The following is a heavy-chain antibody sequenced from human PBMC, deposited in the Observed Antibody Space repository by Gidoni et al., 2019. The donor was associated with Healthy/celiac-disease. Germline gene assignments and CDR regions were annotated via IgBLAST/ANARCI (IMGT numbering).Heavy chain of an antibody. D-gene: IGHD2-21*02. Sequence: QVQLVQSGAEVKKPGASVKVSCKASGYTFTSYYLHWVRQAPGQGLEWMGIINPSGGSTSYAQKFQGRVTMTRDTSTSTVYMELSSLRSEDTAVYYCARVGDCGGDCYSPAWYFDLWGRGTLVTVSS. CDR2: INPSGGST. CDR3: ARVGDCGGDCYSPAWYFDL. V-gene: IGHV1-46*01. CDR1: GYTFTSYY. J-gene: IGHJ2*01.